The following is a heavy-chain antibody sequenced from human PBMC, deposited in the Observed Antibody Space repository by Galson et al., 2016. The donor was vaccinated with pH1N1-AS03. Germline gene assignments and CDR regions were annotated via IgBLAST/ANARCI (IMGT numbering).Heavy chain of an antibody. D-gene: IGHD5-18*01. CDR2: ISNSGST. J-gene: IGHJ5*02. Sequence: SKTLSLTCTVSGGSINSDYYYWGWIRQPPGKGLEWIGSISNSGSTYYNPSLKSRVTISVDTSKSQFSLNLSSETAADTAVYYCARHDLTAYGYVNWFDPWGQGTLVTVSS. CDR3: ARHDLTAYGYVNWFDP. V-gene: IGHV4-39*01. CDR1: GGSINSDYYY.